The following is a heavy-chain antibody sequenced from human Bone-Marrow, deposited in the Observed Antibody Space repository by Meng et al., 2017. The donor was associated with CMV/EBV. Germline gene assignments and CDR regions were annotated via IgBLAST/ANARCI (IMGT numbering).Heavy chain of an antibody. CDR3: AKRADYSDTSNYYSLDY. CDR1: GFTFSNYG. D-gene: IGHD3-22*01. V-gene: IGHV3-30*02. CDR2: IRNDGSSK. J-gene: IGHJ4*02. Sequence: GESLKISCAASGFTFSNYGMHWVRQAPGKGLERVAAIRNDGSSKYYTDSVKGRFTISRDNSKNTLYLQMNSLRAEDTAVYFCAKRADYSDTSNYYSLDYWGQGTLVTVSS.